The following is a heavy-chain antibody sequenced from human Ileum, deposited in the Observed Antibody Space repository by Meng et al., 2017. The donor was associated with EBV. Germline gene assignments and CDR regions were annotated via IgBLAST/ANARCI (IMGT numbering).Heavy chain of an antibody. D-gene: IGHD3-10*01. Sequence: QVRETGPCRGPLRPSETLSVTFSFSNGSITREYWTWVRQPQGKGLEWIRYIYYTGSTNYNPSLKSRVTISLDTSKNQFSLNLSSVTAADTAVYFCARVSGMVRGVPPRRFDYWGQGTLVTVSS. V-gene: IGHV4-59*01. CDR1: NGSITREY. J-gene: IGHJ4*02. CDR2: IYYTGST. CDR3: ARVSGMVRGVPPRRFDY.